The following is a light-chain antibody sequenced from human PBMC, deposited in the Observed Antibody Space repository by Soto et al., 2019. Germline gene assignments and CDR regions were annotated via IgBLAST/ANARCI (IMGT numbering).Light chain of an antibody. CDR3: QQYYSTPLT. V-gene: IGKV4-1*01. J-gene: IGKJ4*01. Sequence: DIVMTQAPDSLAVALGERATINCKHSQSIFYNSNNKHYLAWYQHKPGQPPRLLIYWASTRESGVPDRVTGSESGRDFTITISSLQAEDVAVYYCQQYYSTPLTFCGGTKGGIK. CDR2: WAS. CDR1: QSIFYNSNNKHY.